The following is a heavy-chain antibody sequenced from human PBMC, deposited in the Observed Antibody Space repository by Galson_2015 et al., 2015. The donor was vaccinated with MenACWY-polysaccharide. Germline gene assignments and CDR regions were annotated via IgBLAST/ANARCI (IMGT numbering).Heavy chain of an antibody. CDR1: GFTFSSYW. CDR3: AREGRNYYDPY. CDR2: INSDGSST. V-gene: IGHV3-74*01. D-gene: IGHD3-22*01. J-gene: IGHJ4*02. Sequence: SLRLSCAASGFTFSSYWMHWVRQAPGKGLVWVSRINSDGSSTSYADSVKGRFTISRDNAKNTLYLQMNSLSAEDTAVYYCAREGRNYYDPYWGQGNLVTVSS.